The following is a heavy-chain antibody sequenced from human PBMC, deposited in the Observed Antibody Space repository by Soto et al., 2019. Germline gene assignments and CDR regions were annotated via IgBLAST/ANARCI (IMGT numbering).Heavy chain of an antibody. V-gene: IGHV1-18*01. CDR1: GYTFTSYG. CDR2: ISAYNGNT. Sequence: ASVKVSCKASGYTFTSYGISWVRQAPGQGLEWMGWISAYNGNTNYAQKLQGRVTMTTDTSTSTAYMELRSLRSDDTAVYYCARVHIVVVTAVFDYWGQGTLVTVSS. J-gene: IGHJ4*02. CDR3: ARVHIVVVTAVFDY. D-gene: IGHD2-21*02.